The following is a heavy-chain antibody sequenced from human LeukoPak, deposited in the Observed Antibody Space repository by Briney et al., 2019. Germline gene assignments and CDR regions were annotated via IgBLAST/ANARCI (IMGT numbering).Heavy chain of an antibody. CDR2: ISGSGGST. CDR1: GFTVSSNY. Sequence: PGGSLRLSCAASGFTVSSNYMSWVRQAPGKGLEWVSAISGSGGSTYYADSVKGRFTISRDNSKNTLYLQMNSLRAEDTAVYYCAKGAGSSWGRLGYWGQGTLVTVSS. V-gene: IGHV3-23*01. CDR3: AKGAGSSWGRLGY. D-gene: IGHD6-13*01. J-gene: IGHJ4*02.